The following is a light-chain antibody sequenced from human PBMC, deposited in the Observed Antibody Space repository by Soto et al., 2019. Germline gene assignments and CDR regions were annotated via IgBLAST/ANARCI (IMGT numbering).Light chain of an antibody. J-gene: IGLJ2*01. Sequence: QSVLTQPPSVSGAPGQGVTISCTGSSSNIGAGYDVHWYQQLPGTAPKILIYGNNNRPSGVPDRFSGSKSGTSASLAITGLQAEDEADYYCQSYDSSLSGSVVFGGGTKLTVL. CDR2: GNN. CDR3: QSYDSSLSGSVV. CDR1: SSNIGAGYD. V-gene: IGLV1-40*01.